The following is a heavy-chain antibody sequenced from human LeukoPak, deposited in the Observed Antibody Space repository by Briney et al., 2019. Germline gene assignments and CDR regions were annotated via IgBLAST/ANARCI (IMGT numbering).Heavy chain of an antibody. V-gene: IGHV3-7*03. CDR2: IEDDGSEK. J-gene: IGHJ4*02. CDR1: GFTFGDYS. CDR3: AREWYYDSSGYAFDY. D-gene: IGHD3-22*01. Sequence: PGGSLRLSCAASGFTFGDYSMSWVRQAPGKGLEWVANIEDDGSEKFYVDSVKGRFTISRDNAKDSLYLQMNSLRAEDTAVYYCAREWYYDSSGYAFDYWGQGTLVTVSS.